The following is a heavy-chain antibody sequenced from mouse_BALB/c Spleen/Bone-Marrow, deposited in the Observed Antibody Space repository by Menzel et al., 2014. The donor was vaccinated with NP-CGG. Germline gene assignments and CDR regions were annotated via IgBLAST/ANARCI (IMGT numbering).Heavy chain of an antibody. CDR2: IIPSNDVT. V-gene: IGHV1-14*01. CDR1: GYTFTSYV. J-gene: IGHJ4*01. CDR3: ARKRGGAMDY. Sequence: EVQQQQSGPELVKPGASVKMSCKASGYTFTSYVMHWVKQKPGQGLEWIGYIIPSNDVTKYNEKFKGKATLTSDKSSSTAYMELSSLTSEDSAVYYCARKRGGAMDYWGPGTSVTVSS.